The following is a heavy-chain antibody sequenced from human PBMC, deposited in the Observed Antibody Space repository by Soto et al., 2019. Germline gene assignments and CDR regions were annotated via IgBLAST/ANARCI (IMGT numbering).Heavy chain of an antibody. CDR3: ALFPPQYYYDSSGYSDY. D-gene: IGHD3-22*01. CDR1: GFSLSTSGVG. Sequence: GPTQLNPTHTLPLTCTFSGFSLSTSGVGVGWIRQPPGKALEWLALIYWNDDKRYSPSLKSRLTITKDTSKNQVVLTMTNMDPVDTATYYCALFPPQYYYDSSGYSDYWGQGTLVTVSS. CDR2: IYWNDDK. J-gene: IGHJ4*02. V-gene: IGHV2-5*01.